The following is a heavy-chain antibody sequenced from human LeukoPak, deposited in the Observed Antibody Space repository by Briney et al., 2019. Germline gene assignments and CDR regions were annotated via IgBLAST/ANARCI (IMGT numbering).Heavy chain of an antibody. CDR2: ISGSGGST. CDR1: GFTFSSYA. CDR3: AKDGPLPYYYGSGSYYNFDY. Sequence: GGSLRLSCAASGFTFSSYAMSWVRQAPGKGLEWVSAISGSGGSTYYADSVKGRFTISRDNSKNTLYLQMNSLRAEDTAVYYCAKDGPLPYYYGSGSYYNFDYWGQGTPVTVSS. D-gene: IGHD3-10*01. V-gene: IGHV3-23*01. J-gene: IGHJ4*02.